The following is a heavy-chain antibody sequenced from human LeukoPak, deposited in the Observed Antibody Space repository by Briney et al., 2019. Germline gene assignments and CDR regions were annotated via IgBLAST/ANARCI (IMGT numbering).Heavy chain of an antibody. CDR2: INHSGST. CDR1: GGSISNYY. CDR3: ARNPYSSSWYGRPFDY. V-gene: IGHV4-34*01. D-gene: IGHD6-13*01. J-gene: IGHJ4*02. Sequence: PSETLSLTCNVSGGSISNYYWSWIRQPPGKGLEWIGEINHSGSTNYNPSLKSRVTISVDTSKNQFSLKLSSVTAADTAVYYCARNPYSSSWYGRPFDYWGQGTLVTVSS.